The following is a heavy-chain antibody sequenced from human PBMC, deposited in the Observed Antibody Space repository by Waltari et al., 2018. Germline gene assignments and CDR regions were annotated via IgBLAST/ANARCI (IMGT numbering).Heavy chain of an antibody. J-gene: IGHJ5*02. CDR2: FNPEDGEI. CDR1: GYALSELS. CDR3: ARDEGDSSGDPLNWFDP. V-gene: IGHV1-24*01. Sequence: QVQLEQSGAEVKKPGASMKVSCKVSGYALSELSMHWVRQAPGEGLEWMGGFNPEDGEINYEQKFRGRVTMTEDTSTETVYMDLSSLRAEDTAVYYCARDEGDSSGDPLNWFDPWGQGTLVTVSS. D-gene: IGHD3-22*01.